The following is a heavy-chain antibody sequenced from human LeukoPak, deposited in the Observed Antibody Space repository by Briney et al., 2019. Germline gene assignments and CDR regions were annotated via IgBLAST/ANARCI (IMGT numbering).Heavy chain of an antibody. J-gene: IGHJ4*02. V-gene: IGHV3-23*01. CDR3: AKNRGSSGWLLYSYYFDY. CDR1: GFTFSSYA. D-gene: IGHD3/OR15-3a*01. CDR2: ISGSGGST. Sequence: GGSLRLSCAASGFTFSSYAMSWVRQAPGKGLEWVSAISGSGGSTYYADSVKGRFTISRDSSKNTLYLQMNSLRAEDTAVYYCAKNRGSSGWLLYSYYFDYWGQGTLVTVSS.